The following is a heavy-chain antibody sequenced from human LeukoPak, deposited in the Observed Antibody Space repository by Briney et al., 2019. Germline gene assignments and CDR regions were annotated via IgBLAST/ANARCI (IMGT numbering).Heavy chain of an antibody. J-gene: IGHJ4*02. CDR2: IIPIFGTA. V-gene: IGHV1-69*13. D-gene: IGHD6-13*01. Sequence: SVKVSCKASGGTFSSYAISWVRQAPGQGLEWMGGIIPIFGTANYAQKFQGRVTITADESTGTAYMELSSLRSEDTAVYYCARGAAATRRYFDYWGQGTLVTVSS. CDR3: ARGAAATRRYFDY. CDR1: GGTFSSYA.